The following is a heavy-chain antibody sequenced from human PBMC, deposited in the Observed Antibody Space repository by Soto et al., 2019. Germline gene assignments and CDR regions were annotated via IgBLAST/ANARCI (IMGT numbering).Heavy chain of an antibody. Sequence: VSLTCSVSGHWIRKSYSSPLPQTPGRGLEWIGCVHESGSTDYNPSLKGRVTISLHTSRSQFSLSLRSATAADTATYYCARGTRALITSFFAYWGQGIPVTVSS. D-gene: IGHD1-20*01. CDR1: GHWIRKSY. CDR3: ARGTRALITSFFAY. V-gene: IGHV4-59*03. CDR2: VHESGST. J-gene: IGHJ4*02.